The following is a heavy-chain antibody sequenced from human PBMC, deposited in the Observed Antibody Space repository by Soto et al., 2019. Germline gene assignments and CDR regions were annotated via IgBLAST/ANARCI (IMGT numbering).Heavy chain of an antibody. CDR2: ISYDGGYK. D-gene: IGHD3-22*01. J-gene: IGHJ5*02. CDR3: PRHDLDVKGGLRRVVSRPDGDL. V-gene: IGHV3-30*03. CDR1: GFMFSLYD. Sequence: QVQLVESGGGVVQPGRSLRLSCAASGFMFSLYDIHWVRQAPGKGLEWVSVISYDGGYKYYAESVKGRFTISRDNFRSRLYLRGDGMTAEDPGVYYRPRHDLDVKGGLRRVVSRPDGDLWGRGTRVTVTS.